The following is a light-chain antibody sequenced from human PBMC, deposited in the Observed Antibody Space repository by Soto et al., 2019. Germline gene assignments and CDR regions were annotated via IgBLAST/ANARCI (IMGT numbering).Light chain of an antibody. CDR1: SSDVGGYNY. J-gene: IGLJ3*02. CDR2: EVS. CDR3: SSYTGSRTLV. V-gene: IGLV2-14*01. Sequence: QSVLTQPASVSGSPGQSITISCTGTSSDVGGYNYVSWYQQHPGKAPKLMIYEVSNRPSGVSNRFSGSKSGNTASLTISGLQAEDEADYYCSSYTGSRTLVFGGGTKVTVL.